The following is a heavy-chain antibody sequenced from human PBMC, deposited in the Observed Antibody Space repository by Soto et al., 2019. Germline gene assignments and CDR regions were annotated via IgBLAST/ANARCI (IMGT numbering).Heavy chain of an antibody. CDR1: GGSISGHY. CDR3: AGAPLDTSGLVDY. J-gene: IGHJ4*02. D-gene: IGHD5-18*01. Sequence: SETLSLTCTVSGGSISGHYWIWIRQPPGKGLEWIGYIYYSGSTNYNRSLKSRVTLSVDTSKNQFSLKLSSVTAADTAVYYCAGAPLDTSGLVDYWGQGTLVTVSS. CDR2: IYYSGST. V-gene: IGHV4-59*11.